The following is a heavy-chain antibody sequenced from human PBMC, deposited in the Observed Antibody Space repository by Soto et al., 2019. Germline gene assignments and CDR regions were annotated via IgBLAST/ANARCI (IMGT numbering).Heavy chain of an antibody. D-gene: IGHD2-2*01. Sequence: PSETLSLTCAVYGGSFSGCYWSWIRQPPGKGLEWIGEINHSGSTNYNPSLKSRVTISVDTSKNQFSLKLSSVTAADTAVYYCARGVGAVIVVVPAAIPGLTGPVASFDYWGQGTLVTVSS. CDR1: GGSFSGCY. V-gene: IGHV4-34*01. J-gene: IGHJ4*02. CDR3: ARGVGAVIVVVPAAIPGLTGPVASFDY. CDR2: INHSGST.